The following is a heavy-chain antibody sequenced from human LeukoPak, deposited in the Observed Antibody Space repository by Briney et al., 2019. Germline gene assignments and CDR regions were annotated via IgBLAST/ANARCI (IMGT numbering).Heavy chain of an antibody. CDR1: GFTFSSYA. CDR3: AKDVADGSGSYYNDPPLNY. V-gene: IGHV3-23*01. CDR2: ISGSGGST. D-gene: IGHD3-10*01. Sequence: SGGSLRLSCAASGFTFSSYAMSWVRQAPGKGLEWVSAISGSGGSTYYADSVKGRFTISRDNSKNTLYLQMNSLRAEDTAVYYCAKDVADGSGSYYNDPPLNYWGQGTLVTVSS. J-gene: IGHJ4*02.